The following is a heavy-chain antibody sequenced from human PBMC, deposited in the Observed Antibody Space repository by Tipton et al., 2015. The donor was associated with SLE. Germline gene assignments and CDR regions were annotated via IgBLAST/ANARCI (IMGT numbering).Heavy chain of an antibody. D-gene: IGHD6-19*01. V-gene: IGHV4-39*02. CDR2: IYDNGNT. CDR1: GDSISSSGYY. CDR3: ARRSLLAVPK. Sequence: LSLTCTVSGDSISSSGYYWVWIRQPPGKGLEWVGSIYDNGNTYYNPSLKSRATISADTSKNLFSLKLSSVTAADMAVYYCARRSLLAVPKWGQGTLVTVSS. J-gene: IGHJ4*02.